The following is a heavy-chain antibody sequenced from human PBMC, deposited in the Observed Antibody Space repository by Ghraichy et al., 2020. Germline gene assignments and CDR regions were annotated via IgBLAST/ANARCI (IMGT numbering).Heavy chain of an antibody. J-gene: IGHJ4*02. CDR1: GGTFSSYA. CDR2: IIPIFGTA. V-gene: IGHV1-69*13. Sequence: SVKVSCKASGGTFSSYAISWVRQAPGQGLEWMGGIIPIFGTANYAQKFQGRVTITADESTSTAYMELSSLRSEDTAVYYCAEGYYDSSGYADYWGQGTLVTVSS. D-gene: IGHD3-22*01. CDR3: AEGYYDSSGYADY.